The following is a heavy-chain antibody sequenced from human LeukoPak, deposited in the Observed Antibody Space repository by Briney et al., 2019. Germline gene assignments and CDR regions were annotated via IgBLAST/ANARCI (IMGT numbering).Heavy chain of an antibody. J-gene: IGHJ4*02. CDR2: IKYDGSEK. V-gene: IGHV3-7*01. CDR3: AFNNNFKY. D-gene: IGHD1/OR15-1a*01. Sequence: QTGGSLRLSCTASGLSFSGQWMNWVRQSPGQGLEWVANIKYDGSEKYYVDSVKGRFTISREDAKNSLSLQMDSVRPEDTAVYYCAFNNNFKYWGQGTLVIVSS. CDR1: GLSFSGQW.